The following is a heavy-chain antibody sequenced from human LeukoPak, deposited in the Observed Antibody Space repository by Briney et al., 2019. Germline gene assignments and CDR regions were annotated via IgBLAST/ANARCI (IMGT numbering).Heavy chain of an antibody. CDR1: GGTFSSYA. CDR2: IIPIFGTA. J-gene: IGHJ5*02. D-gene: IGHD2-2*01. V-gene: IGHV1-69*05. CDR3: AGGGAVVPAARWFDP. Sequence: ASVKVSCKASGGTFSSYAISWVRQAPGQGLEWMGGIIPIFGTANYAQEFQGRVTITTDESTSTAYMELSSLRSEDTAVYYCAGGGAVVPAARWFDPWGQGTLVTVSS.